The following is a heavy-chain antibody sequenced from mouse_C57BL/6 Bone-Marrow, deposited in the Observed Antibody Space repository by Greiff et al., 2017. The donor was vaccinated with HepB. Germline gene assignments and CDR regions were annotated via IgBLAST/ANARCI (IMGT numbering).Heavy chain of an antibody. V-gene: IGHV3-6*01. CDR3: ANYDYGSY. J-gene: IGHJ3*01. D-gene: IGHD2-4*01. CDR2: ISYDGSN. CDR1: GYSITSGYY. Sequence: VQLKESGPGLVKPSQSLSLTCSVPGYSITSGYYWNWIRQFPGNKLEWMGDISYDGSNNYNPSLKNRISITRDTSKNQFFLKLNSVTTEDTATYYCANYDYGSYWGQGTLVTVSA.